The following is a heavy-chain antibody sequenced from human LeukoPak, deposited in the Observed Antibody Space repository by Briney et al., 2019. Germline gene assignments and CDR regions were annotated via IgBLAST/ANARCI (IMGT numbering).Heavy chain of an antibody. D-gene: IGHD2-15*01. Sequence: SETLSLTCAVYGGSFSGYYWSWIRQPPGKGLEWIGEINHSGSTNYNPSLKSRVTISVDTSKNQFSLKLSSVTAAHTAVYYCARAPRKWWPVKTWGQGTLVTVSS. J-gene: IGHJ5*02. CDR3: ARAPRKWWPVKT. CDR2: INHSGST. V-gene: IGHV4-34*01. CDR1: GGSFSGYY.